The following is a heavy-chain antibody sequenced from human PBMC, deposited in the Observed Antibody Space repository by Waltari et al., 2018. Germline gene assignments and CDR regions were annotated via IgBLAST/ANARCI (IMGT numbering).Heavy chain of an antibody. CDR1: GGSISSGSYY. CDR2: IYTSGRT. Sequence: QVQLQESGPGLVKPSQTLSLTCTVSGGSISSGSYYWSWIRQPAGKGLEWIGRIYTSGRTNYNPSLKSRVTISVDTSKNQFSLKLSSVTAADTAVYYCARLGRSGYYYGMDVWGQGTTVTVSS. CDR3: ARLGRSGYYYGMDV. J-gene: IGHJ6*02. V-gene: IGHV4-61*02.